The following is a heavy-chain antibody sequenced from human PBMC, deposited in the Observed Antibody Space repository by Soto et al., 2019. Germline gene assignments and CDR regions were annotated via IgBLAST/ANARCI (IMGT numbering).Heavy chain of an antibody. CDR3: GVVVDKHYYYGMDV. V-gene: IGHV1-69*12. CDR1: GGTFSSYA. CDR2: IIPIFGTA. D-gene: IGHD3-22*01. J-gene: IGHJ6*04. Sequence: QVQLVQSGAEVKKPGSSVKVSCKASGGTFSSYAISWVRQAPGQGLEWMGGIIPIFGTADYAQKFQGRVTITADESTRTAYMELSSLRSEDTAVYYCGVVVDKHYYYGMDVWCEGNTVTVST.